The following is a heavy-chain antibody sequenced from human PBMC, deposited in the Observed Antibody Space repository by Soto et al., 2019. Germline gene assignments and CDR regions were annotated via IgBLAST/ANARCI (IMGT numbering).Heavy chain of an antibody. CDR2: INHSGST. J-gene: IGHJ4*02. D-gene: IGHD5-12*01. Sequence: PSETLSLTCAVYGGSFSGYYWSWIRQPPGKGLEWIGEINHSGSTNYNPSLKSRVTISVDTSKNQFSLKLSSVTAADTAVYYCASLSGIVATTTGVVRPRAADYWGQGTLVTVSS. CDR3: ASLSGIVATTTGVVRPRAADY. CDR1: GGSFSGYY. V-gene: IGHV4-34*01.